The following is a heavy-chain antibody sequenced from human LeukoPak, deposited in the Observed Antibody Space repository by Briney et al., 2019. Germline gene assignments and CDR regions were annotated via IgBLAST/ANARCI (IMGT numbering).Heavy chain of an antibody. Sequence: GGSLRLTCAASGFTFSSYAMSWVRQAPGKGLEWVSAISGSGGSTYYADSVKGRFTISRDNSKNTLYLQMNSLRAEDTAVYYCAKDSDYDIWSGYYAVFDYWGQGTLVTVSS. CDR3: AKDSDYDIWSGYYAVFDY. CDR1: GFTFSSYA. V-gene: IGHV3-23*01. CDR2: ISGSGGST. J-gene: IGHJ4*02. D-gene: IGHD3-3*01.